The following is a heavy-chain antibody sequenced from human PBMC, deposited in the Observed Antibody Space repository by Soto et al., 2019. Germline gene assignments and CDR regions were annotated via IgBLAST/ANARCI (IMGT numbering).Heavy chain of an antibody. CDR2: ISAYNGNT. V-gene: IGHV1-18*01. D-gene: IGHD3-22*01. CDR1: GYTFTSYG. CDR3: GRTHYDSSGYYRHFDY. J-gene: IGHJ4*02. Sequence: QVQLVQSGAEVKKPGASVKVSCKASGYTFTSYGISWVRQAPGQGLEWMGWISAYNGNTNYAQKLQGRVTMTTDTSTSTDYMELRGLRSDATAVYYCGRTHYDSSGYYRHFDYWGQGTLVTVSS.